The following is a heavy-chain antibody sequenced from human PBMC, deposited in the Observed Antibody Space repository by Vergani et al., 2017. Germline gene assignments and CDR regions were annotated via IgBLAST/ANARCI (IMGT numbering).Heavy chain of an antibody. CDR3: AAGTFKQGVGYYGMDV. J-gene: IGHJ6*02. CDR1: GYTFTSYY. CDR2: IVVGSGNT. D-gene: IGHD2/OR15-2a*01. V-gene: IGHV1-58*02. Sequence: QLVQSGAEVKKPGASVKVSCKASGYTFTSYYMHWVRQAPGQGLEWIGWIVVGSGNTNYAQKFQERVTITRDMSTSTAYMELSSLRSEDTAVYYCAAGTFKQGVGYYGMDVWGQGTTVTVSS.